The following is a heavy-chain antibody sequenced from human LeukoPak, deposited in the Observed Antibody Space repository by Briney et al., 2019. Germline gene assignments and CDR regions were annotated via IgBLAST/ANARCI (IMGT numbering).Heavy chain of an antibody. CDR2: IWHDGSNK. V-gene: IGHV3-33*01. CDR3: ARERVRAVRVSDY. D-gene: IGHD3-10*01. CDR1: GFIFSNYG. Sequence: PGRSLRLSCAASGFIFSNYGMHWVRQAPGKGLGWVAVIWHDGSNKYYADSVKGRFSISRDNSKYTLYLQMDKLTAEDTAVYFCARERVRAVRVSDYWGQGTLVTVSS. J-gene: IGHJ4*02.